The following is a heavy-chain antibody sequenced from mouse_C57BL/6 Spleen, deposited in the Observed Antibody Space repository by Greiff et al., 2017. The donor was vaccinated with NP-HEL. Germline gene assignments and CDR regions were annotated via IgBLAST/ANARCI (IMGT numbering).Heavy chain of an antibody. D-gene: IGHD2-4*01. V-gene: IGHV5-4*01. J-gene: IGHJ4*01. Sequence: EVQVVESGGGLVKPGGSLKLSCAASGFTFSSYAMSWVRQTPEKRLEWVATISDGGSYTYYPDNVKGRFTISRDNAKNNLYLQMSHLKSEDTAMYYCARDGDYDADSLYAMDYWGQGTSVTVSS. CDR1: GFTFSSYA. CDR2: ISDGGSYT. CDR3: ARDGDYDADSLYAMDY.